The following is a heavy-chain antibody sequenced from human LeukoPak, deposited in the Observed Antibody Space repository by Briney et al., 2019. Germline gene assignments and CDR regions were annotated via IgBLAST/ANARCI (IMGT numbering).Heavy chain of an antibody. J-gene: IGHJ4*02. CDR1: GFIFSNYW. D-gene: IGHD2-2*01. V-gene: IGHV3-74*01. CDR3: ARDYCSSTSCYLAGVDY. Sequence: QSGGSLRLSCAASGFIFSNYWTHWVRQAPGKGLVWVSRINSDGSSTSYADSVKGRFTISRDNAKNTLYLQMNSLRAEDTAIYYCARDYCSSTSCYLAGVDYWGQGTLVTVSS. CDR2: INSDGSST.